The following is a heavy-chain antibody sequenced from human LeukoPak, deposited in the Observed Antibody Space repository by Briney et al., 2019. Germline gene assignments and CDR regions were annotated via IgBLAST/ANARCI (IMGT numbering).Heavy chain of an antibody. V-gene: IGHV1-69*05. D-gene: IGHD3-10*01. CDR1: GGTFSSYA. J-gene: IGHJ4*02. CDR3: VSWDFDRPSGVDY. Sequence: SVKVSCKASGGTFSSYAISWVRQAPGQGLVWMGGIIPIFGTANYAQKFQGRVTITTDESTSTAYMELSSLRSEDTAVYYCVSWDFDRPSGVDYWGQGTLVTVSS. CDR2: IIPIFGTA.